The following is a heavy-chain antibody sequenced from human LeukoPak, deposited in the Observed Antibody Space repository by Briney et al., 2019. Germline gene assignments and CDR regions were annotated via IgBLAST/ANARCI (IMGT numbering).Heavy chain of an antibody. D-gene: IGHD4-17*01. J-gene: IGHJ4*02. V-gene: IGHV5-51*01. CDR1: GDSVTIYW. Sequence: ESLKICCKGSGDSVTIYWIGWVRHRTGNVLECMGIIYPGDSDTRYSPSFQGQVTMSADKSISTAYLQWSSLKASDTAIYYCARRSYGDYIDYFDFWGQGTLVTVSS. CDR3: ARRSYGDYIDYFDF. CDR2: IYPGDSDT.